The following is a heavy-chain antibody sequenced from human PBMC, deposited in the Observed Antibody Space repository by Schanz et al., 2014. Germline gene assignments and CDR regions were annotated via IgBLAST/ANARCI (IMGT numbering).Heavy chain of an antibody. D-gene: IGHD2-2*01. Sequence: QVQLQESGPGLVKPSQTLSLTCTVSGGSISSGGYYWSWIRQHPGKGLEWIGYIFFRGSTYYNPPLKSRVTISIDTSKTQFPLRLPSVTAADTAVYYCARHLAESAAAAFDSWGQGTLVAVSS. CDR3: ARHLAESAAAAFDS. V-gene: IGHV4-31*03. J-gene: IGHJ4*02. CDR1: GGSISSGGYY. CDR2: IFFRGST.